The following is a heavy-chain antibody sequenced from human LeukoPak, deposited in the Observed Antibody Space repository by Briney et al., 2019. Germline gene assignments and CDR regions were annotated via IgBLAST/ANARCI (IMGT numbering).Heavy chain of an antibody. D-gene: IGHD7-27*01. V-gene: IGHV1-69*13. Sequence: ASVKVSCKASGGTFSSYAISWVRQAPGQGLEWMGGIIPIFGTANYAQKFQGRVTITADESTSTAYMELSSLRSEDTAVYYCAKTSLGHPPYYYSMDVWGQGTTVTVSS. CDR3: AKTSLGHPPYYYSMDV. CDR1: GGTFSSYA. CDR2: IIPIFGTA. J-gene: IGHJ6*02.